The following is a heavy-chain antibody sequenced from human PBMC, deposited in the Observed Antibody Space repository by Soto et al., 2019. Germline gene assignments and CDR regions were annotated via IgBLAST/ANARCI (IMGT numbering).Heavy chain of an antibody. Sequence: GASVKVSCKASGYTFTDYAIHWVRQAPGQRLEWMGWINTSNGTANYAQKFQGRVTITTDTSASTAYMELSSLRSEDTAVYYCARDLSGRRELSIPDFDYWGQGTLVTVSS. V-gene: IGHV1-3*04. J-gene: IGHJ4*02. CDR1: GYTFTDYA. CDR2: INTSNGTA. D-gene: IGHD1-26*01. CDR3: ARDLSGRRELSIPDFDY.